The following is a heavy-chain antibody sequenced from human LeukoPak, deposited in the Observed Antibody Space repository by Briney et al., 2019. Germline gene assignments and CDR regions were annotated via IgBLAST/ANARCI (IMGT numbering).Heavy chain of an antibody. J-gene: IGHJ4*02. D-gene: IGHD3-22*01. Sequence: GGSLRLSCAASGFTFSSYSMNWVRQAPGKGLEWVSSISSSSSYIYYADSVKGRFTISRDNAKNSLYLQMNSLRAEDTAVYYCARVNLDSSGYYHYYLDYWGQGTLVTVSS. V-gene: IGHV3-21*01. CDR2: ISSSSSYI. CDR1: GFTFSSYS. CDR3: ARVNLDSSGYYHYYLDY.